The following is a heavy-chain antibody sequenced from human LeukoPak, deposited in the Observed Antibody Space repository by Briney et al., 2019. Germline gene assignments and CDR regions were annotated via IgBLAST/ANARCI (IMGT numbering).Heavy chain of an antibody. V-gene: IGHV1-8*01. Sequence: ASVKVSCKASGYTFTSCDINWVRQATGQGLEWMGWMNPNNGNTGFVQKFQGRVTMTRNTSISTAYMELSSLRSDDTAVYYCARARITMMAFDVWGQGTVVTVSS. CDR2: MNPNNGNT. D-gene: IGHD3-22*01. J-gene: IGHJ3*01. CDR1: GYTFTSCD. CDR3: ARARITMMAFDV.